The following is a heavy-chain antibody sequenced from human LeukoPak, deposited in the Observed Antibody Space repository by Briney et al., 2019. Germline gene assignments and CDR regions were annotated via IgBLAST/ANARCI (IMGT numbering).Heavy chain of an antibody. Sequence: SETLSLTCTVSGGSISSYYWSWIRQPPGKGLQWMGYIYYSGSTNYNPSLKSRVTISLDTSKNQFSLKLSPVTAADTAVYYCARGAGRDGGYWGQGTLVTVSS. J-gene: IGHJ4*02. V-gene: IGHV4-59*01. CDR3: ARGAGRDGGY. CDR1: GGSISSYY. D-gene: IGHD5-24*01. CDR2: IYYSGST.